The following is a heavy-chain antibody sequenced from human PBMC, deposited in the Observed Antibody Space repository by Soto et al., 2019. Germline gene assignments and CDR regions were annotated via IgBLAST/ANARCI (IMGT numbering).Heavy chain of an antibody. V-gene: IGHV4-39*01. J-gene: IGHJ4*02. CDR1: GDSISSSTYY. CDR2: MFYSGNT. Sequence: SETLYLTCTVSGDSISSSTYYWGWIRQPPGKGLEWIGSMFYSGNTYYNPSLKSRVTLSINTSKNQFSLKLNSVTAADTAVYYCVSPEGYYDSSGYTLDYWGQGTLVTVS. D-gene: IGHD3-22*01. CDR3: VSPEGYYDSSGYTLDY.